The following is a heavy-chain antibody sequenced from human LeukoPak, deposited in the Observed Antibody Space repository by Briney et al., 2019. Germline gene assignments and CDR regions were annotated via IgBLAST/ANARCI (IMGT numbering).Heavy chain of an antibody. CDR3: AREKKYYYDSSGYFDDY. J-gene: IGHJ4*02. V-gene: IGHV1-69*05. CDR2: IIPIFGTA. CDR1: GGTFSSYA. Sequence: SVKVSCKASGGTFSSYAISWVRQAPGQGLEWMGRIIPIFGTANYAQKFQGRVTITTDESTSTAYMELSSLRSEDTAVYYCAREKKYYYDSSGYFDDYWGQGTLVAVSS. D-gene: IGHD3-22*01.